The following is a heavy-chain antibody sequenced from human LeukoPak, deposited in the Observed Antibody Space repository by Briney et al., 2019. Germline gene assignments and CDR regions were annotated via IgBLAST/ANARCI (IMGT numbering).Heavy chain of an antibody. J-gene: IGHJ4*02. CDR2: IYYSGST. CDR1: GGSISSGGYY. V-gene: IGHV4-31*03. CDR3: ARVNYDSSGYYYDY. Sequence: KTSQTLSLTCTVSGGSISSGGYYWSWIRQHQGKGLEWIGYIYYSGSTYYNPSLKSRVTISVDTSKNQFSLKLSSVTAADTAVYYCARVNYDSSGYYYDYWGQGTLVTVSS. D-gene: IGHD3-22*01.